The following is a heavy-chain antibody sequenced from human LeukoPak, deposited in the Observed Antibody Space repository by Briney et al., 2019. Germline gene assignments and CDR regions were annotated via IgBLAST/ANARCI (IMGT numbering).Heavy chain of an antibody. D-gene: IGHD2-2*01. CDR3: SSTSYAIYNYYYYYMDV. V-gene: IGHV1-69*06. J-gene: IGHJ6*03. CDR2: IIPIFGTA. Sequence: SVKVSCKASGYTFTGYYMHWVRQAPGQGLDWMGGIIPIFGTANYAQKFQGRVTITADKSTSTAYMELSSLRSEDTAVYYCSSTSYAIYNYYYYYMDVWGKGTTVTVSS. CDR1: GYTFTGYY.